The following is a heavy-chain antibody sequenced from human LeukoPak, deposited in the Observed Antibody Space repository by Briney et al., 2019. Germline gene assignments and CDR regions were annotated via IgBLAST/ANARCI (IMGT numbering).Heavy chain of an antibody. J-gene: IGHJ5*02. CDR3: ARELFSYSVWFDP. Sequence: ASVKVSGKASGYTFTSYGITWVRQAPGQGLEWMGWISAYNGNTNYAQKLQGRVTMTTDTSTSTAYMELRSLKSDDTAVYYCARELFSYSVWFDPWGQGTLVTVSS. V-gene: IGHV1-18*01. CDR1: GYTFTSYG. CDR2: ISAYNGNT. D-gene: IGHD3-9*01.